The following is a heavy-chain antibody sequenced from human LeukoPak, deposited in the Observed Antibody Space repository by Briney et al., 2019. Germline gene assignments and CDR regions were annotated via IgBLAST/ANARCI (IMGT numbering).Heavy chain of an antibody. CDR2: ISGSGGST. Sequence: GGSLRLSCAAYGFTFSIYAMSWVRQAPGKGLEWVSAISGSGGSTYYADSVKGRFTISRDNSKNTLYLQMNSLRAEDTAVYYCAKEVEMATIHYWGQGTLVTVSS. CDR3: AKEVEMATIHY. D-gene: IGHD5-24*01. J-gene: IGHJ4*02. CDR1: GFTFSIYA. V-gene: IGHV3-23*01.